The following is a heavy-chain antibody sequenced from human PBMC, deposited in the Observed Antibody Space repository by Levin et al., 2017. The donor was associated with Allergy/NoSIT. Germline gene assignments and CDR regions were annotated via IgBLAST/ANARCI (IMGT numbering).Heavy chain of an antibody. CDR1: GSSITTDFF. CDR3: ARARVVAAAPHYFDF. D-gene: IGHD2-15*01. J-gene: IGHJ4*02. V-gene: IGHV4-38-2*01. Sequence: SPTLSLTCAVSGSSITTDFFWGWVRQPPGKGLEWIGSIHHSGATFYNSSLKSRVTVSLDTSNNQFSLVMASMSAADTAVYYCARARVVAAAPHYFDFWGQGTLATVSS. CDR2: IHHSGAT.